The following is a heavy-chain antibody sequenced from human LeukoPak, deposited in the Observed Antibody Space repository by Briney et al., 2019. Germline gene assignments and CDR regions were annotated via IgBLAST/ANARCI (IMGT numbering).Heavy chain of an antibody. V-gene: IGHV4-4*02. J-gene: IGHJ5*02. CDR1: GGSISSSNW. D-gene: IGHD5-18*01. CDR3: ARDKVRGYSYGPNWFDP. Sequence: PSETLSLTCAVSGGSISSSNWWSWVRQPPGKGLEWIGEIYHSGSTNYNPSLKSRVTISVDKSKNQFSLKLSSVTAADTAVYYCARDKVRGYSYGPNWFDPWGQGTLVTVSS. CDR2: IYHSGST.